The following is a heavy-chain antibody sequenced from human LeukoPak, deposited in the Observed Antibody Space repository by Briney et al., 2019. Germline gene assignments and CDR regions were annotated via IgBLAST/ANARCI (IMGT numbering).Heavy chain of an antibody. Sequence: PSETPSLTCAVYGGSFSGYYWSWIRQPPGKGLEWIGEINHSGSTNYNPSLKSRVTISVDTSKNQFSLKLSSVTAADTAVYYCARGLSPRINMVRGVRPPFRGVFDYWGQGTLVTVSS. V-gene: IGHV4-34*01. J-gene: IGHJ4*02. CDR2: INHSGST. D-gene: IGHD3-10*01. CDR3: ARGLSPRINMVRGVRPPFRGVFDY. CDR1: GGSFSGYY.